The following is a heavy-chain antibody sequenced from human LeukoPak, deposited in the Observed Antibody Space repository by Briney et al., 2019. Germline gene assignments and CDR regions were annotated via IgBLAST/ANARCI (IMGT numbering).Heavy chain of an antibody. CDR3: ARAGYSGSYFVGYAFDI. D-gene: IGHD1-26*01. CDR1: GGSFSGYY. CDR2: INHSGST. J-gene: IGHJ3*02. V-gene: IGHV4-34*01. Sequence: SETLSLTCAVYGGSFSGYYWSWIRQPPRKGLEWIGEINHSGSTNYNPSLKSRVTISVDTSKNQFSLKLSSVTAADTAVYYCARAGYSGSYFVGYAFDIWGQGTMVTVSS.